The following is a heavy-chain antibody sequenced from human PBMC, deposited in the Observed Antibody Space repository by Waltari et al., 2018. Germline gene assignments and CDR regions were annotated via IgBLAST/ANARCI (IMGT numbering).Heavy chain of an antibody. CDR2: LNPEDGET. Sequence: QVQLVQSGAEVKKPGASVKVSCKVSGYTLTELSMHWVRQAPGKGLEWMGGLNPEDGETIYAQKFQGRVTMTDDTSTDTADMELSSLRSEDTAVYYCATILRFLEWLQYWGQGTLVTVSS. CDR3: ATILRFLEWLQY. D-gene: IGHD3-3*01. V-gene: IGHV1-24*01. J-gene: IGHJ4*02. CDR1: GYTLTELS.